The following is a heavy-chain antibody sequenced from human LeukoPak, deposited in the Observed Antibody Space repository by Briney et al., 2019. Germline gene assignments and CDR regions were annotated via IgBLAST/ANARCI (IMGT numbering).Heavy chain of an antibody. V-gene: IGHV3-23*01. CDR1: GFTFSSYA. CDR3: ASPGQWDY. CDR2: ISGSGGST. J-gene: IGHJ4*02. Sequence: PGGSLRLSCAASGFTFSSYAMSWVRQAPGKGLEWVSAISGSGGSTCYAGSVKGRFTISRDNSRNTLYLQMNSLRAEDTAVYYCASPGQWDYWGQGTLVTVSS. D-gene: IGHD6-19*01.